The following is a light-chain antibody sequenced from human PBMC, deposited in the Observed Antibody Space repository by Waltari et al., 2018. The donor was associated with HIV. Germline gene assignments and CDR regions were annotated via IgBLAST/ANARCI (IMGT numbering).Light chain of an antibody. V-gene: IGKV3-15*01. CDR1: QSVSSN. Sequence: EIVMTQSPATLSVSPGERATPSCRASQSVSSNLAWYQQKHGQAPRLLIYGESTRATGIPARFSGSGSGTEFTLTISSLQSEDFAVYYCQQYNNWPPRYTFGQGTKLEIK. CDR2: GES. CDR3: QQYNNWPPRYT. J-gene: IGKJ2*01.